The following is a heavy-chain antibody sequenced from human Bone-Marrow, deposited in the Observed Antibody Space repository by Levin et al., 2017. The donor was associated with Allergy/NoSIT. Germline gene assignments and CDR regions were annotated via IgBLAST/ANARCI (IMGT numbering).Heavy chain of an antibody. CDR3: ASWAMFYYDGSDFDYFYYGMDV. J-gene: IGHJ6*02. V-gene: IGHV3-21*06. D-gene: IGHD3-16*01. Sequence: GGSLRLSCAASGLIFSYYDMNWVRQAPGKGLEWVSSISGGSSRIYYADSVKGRFTISRDNAKNSLYLQMNSLRVEDTAVYYCASWAMFYYDGSDFDYFYYGMDVWGQGTTVTVSS. CDR1: GLIFSYYD. CDR2: ISGGSSRI.